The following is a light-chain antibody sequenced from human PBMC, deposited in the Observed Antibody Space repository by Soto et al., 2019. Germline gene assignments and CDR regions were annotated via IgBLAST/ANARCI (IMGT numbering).Light chain of an antibody. J-gene: IGKJ1*01. CDR2: GAS. V-gene: IGKV3-20*01. CDR1: QSVSSSY. CDR3: QQYGSSPT. Sequence: ILFPQSPGTLSLYPGERATLSCRASQSVSSSYLAWYQPKPGEAPRLLIYGASSRATGIPDRLSGSGSGTDFTLTIRRLEPEDFAVYYCQQYGSSPTFGQGTKVDIK.